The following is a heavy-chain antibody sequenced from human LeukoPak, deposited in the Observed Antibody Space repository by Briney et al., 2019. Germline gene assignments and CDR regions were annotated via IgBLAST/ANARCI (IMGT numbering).Heavy chain of an antibody. CDR1: GGSISSYY. Sequence: SETLSLTCTVSGGSISSYYWSWIRQPPGKGLEWIGYIYYSGSTNYNPSLKSRVTISVDTSKNQFSLKLSSVTAADTAVYYCARGYGQWLVGSYWFDPWGQGTLVTVSS. V-gene: IGHV4-59*01. J-gene: IGHJ5*02. CDR3: ARGYGQWLVGSYWFDP. CDR2: IYYSGST. D-gene: IGHD6-19*01.